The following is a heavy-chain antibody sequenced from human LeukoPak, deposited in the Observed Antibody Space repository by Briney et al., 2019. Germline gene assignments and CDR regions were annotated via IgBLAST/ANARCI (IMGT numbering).Heavy chain of an antibody. V-gene: IGHV3-11*04. CDR1: GFTFGDYY. CDR2: MSSGGDTI. Sequence: GGSLRLSCTASGFTFGDYYMTWIRQAPGRGLKWISYMSSGGDTIYYADSVKGRFTISRDNSKNTLYLQMNSLRAEDTAVYYCARGITGMYYYDPWGQGTLVTVSS. CDR3: ARGITGMYYYDP. J-gene: IGHJ5*02. D-gene: IGHD3-10*01.